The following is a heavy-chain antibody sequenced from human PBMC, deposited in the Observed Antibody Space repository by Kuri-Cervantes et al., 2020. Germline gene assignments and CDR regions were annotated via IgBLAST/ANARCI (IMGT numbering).Heavy chain of an antibody. CDR2: IIPIFGTA. D-gene: IGHD2-15*01. Sequence: SVKVSCKASGGTFSSYAISWVRQAPGQGLEWMGGIIPIFGTANYAQKFQGRVTITADESTSTAYMELSSLRSADTAVYYCARSGTQGYCSGGSCYVSGWFDPWGQGTLVTVSS. CDR1: GGTFSSYA. CDR3: ARSGTQGYCSGGSCYVSGWFDP. V-gene: IGHV1-69*13. J-gene: IGHJ5*02.